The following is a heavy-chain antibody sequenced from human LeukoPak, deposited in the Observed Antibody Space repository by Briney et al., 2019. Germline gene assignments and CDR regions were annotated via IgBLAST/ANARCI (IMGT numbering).Heavy chain of an antibody. CDR3: VSMGDYYDSSGYYMVDY. V-gene: IGHV1-2*02. Sequence: ASVKVSCKASGYTFTGYYMHWVRQAPGQGLEWMGWINPNSGGTNYAQKFQGRVTMTRDTSISTAYMELSRLRSDDTAVYYCVSMGDYYDSSGYYMVDYWGQGTLVTVSS. CDR2: INPNSGGT. D-gene: IGHD3-22*01. CDR1: GYTFTGYY. J-gene: IGHJ4*02.